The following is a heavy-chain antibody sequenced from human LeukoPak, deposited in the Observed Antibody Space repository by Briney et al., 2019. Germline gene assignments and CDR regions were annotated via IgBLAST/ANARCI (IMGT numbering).Heavy chain of an antibody. CDR1: GYTFTSYG. D-gene: IGHD3-10*01. CDR2: INPNSGGT. V-gene: IGHV1-2*04. J-gene: IGHJ4*02. CDR3: ARGTPGSYFGY. Sequence: VASVKVSCKASGYTFTSYGISWVRQAPGQGLEWMGWINPNSGGTNYAQKFKDWVTMTRDTSINTTYMELSSLKSDVTAVYYCARGTPGSYFGYWGQGTLVTVSS.